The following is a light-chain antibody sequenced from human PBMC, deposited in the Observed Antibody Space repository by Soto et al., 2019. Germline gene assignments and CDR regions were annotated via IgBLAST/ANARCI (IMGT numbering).Light chain of an antibody. CDR3: QQYDNWPPT. Sequence: EIVMSQSPSTLSVSTGERATLSCRASQTVSSNLAWYQQKPGQAPRLLIYGASTRATGIPARFSGSGSGTEFTLTINSLQSEDFVVYYCQQYDNWPPTFGQGTRL. CDR2: GAS. V-gene: IGKV3D-15*01. CDR1: QTVSSN. J-gene: IGKJ5*01.